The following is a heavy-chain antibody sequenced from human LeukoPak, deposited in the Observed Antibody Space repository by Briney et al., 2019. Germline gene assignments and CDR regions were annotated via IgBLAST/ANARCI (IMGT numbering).Heavy chain of an antibody. V-gene: IGHV1-8*01. D-gene: IGHD3-10*01. CDR1: GYTFTSYD. J-gene: IGHJ6*02. CDR2: MNPKSGNT. CDR3: ARESITMVRGVIYYYYYGMDV. Sequence: PEASVNVSCKASGYTFTSYDINWVRQAGGQGREWMGWMNPKSGNTGYAQKFQGRVTMTRNTSISTAYMELSSLRSEDTAVYYCARESITMVRGVIYYYYYGMDVWGQGTTVTVSS.